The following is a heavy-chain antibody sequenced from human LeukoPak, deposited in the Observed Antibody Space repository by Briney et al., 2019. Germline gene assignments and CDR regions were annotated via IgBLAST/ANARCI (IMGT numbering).Heavy chain of an antibody. CDR2: FDPEDGET. D-gene: IGHD2-2*01. Sequence: ASVKVSCKVSGYTLTELSMHWVRQAPGKGLEWMGGFDPEDGETIYAQKSQGRVTMTEDTSTDTAYMELSSLRSEDTAVYYCATDPIVVRYYGMDVRGQGTTVTVSS. V-gene: IGHV1-24*01. CDR1: GYTLTELS. CDR3: ATDPIVVRYYGMDV. J-gene: IGHJ6*02.